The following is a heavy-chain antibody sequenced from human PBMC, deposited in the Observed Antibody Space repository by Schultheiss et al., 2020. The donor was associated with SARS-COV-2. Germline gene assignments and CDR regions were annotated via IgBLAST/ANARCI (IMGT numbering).Heavy chain of an antibody. CDR2: IYYSGST. Sequence: SETLSLTCTVSGGSISSYYWSWIRQPPGKGLEWIGYIYYSGSTNYNPSLKSRVIISVDTSKNQFSLKLSSVTAADTAVYYCARVSSGYERFYYYYYAMDVWGQGTTVTVSS. J-gene: IGHJ6*02. CDR3: ARVSSGYERFYYYYYAMDV. CDR1: GGSISSYY. V-gene: IGHV4-59*12. D-gene: IGHD5-12*01.